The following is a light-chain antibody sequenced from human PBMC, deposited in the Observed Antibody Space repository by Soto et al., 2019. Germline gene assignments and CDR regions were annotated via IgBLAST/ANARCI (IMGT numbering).Light chain of an antibody. J-gene: IGKJ1*01. Sequence: SGLSQSPATLSLSPREIGTRSCGDSQSVSSSYLAWYQQQPGLAPRLLIYGASSRATGIPDRFSGSGSGTDFALTISRLEPEDFAVYYSQQYGSSPRPSGQGNKVDVK. CDR3: QQYGSSPRP. CDR1: QSVSSSY. V-gene: IGKV3D-20*01. CDR2: GAS.